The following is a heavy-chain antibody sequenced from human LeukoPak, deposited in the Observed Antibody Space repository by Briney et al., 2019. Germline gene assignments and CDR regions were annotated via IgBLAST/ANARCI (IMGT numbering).Heavy chain of an antibody. J-gene: IGHJ4*02. CDR2: INSDGSST. Sequence: GGSLRLSCAASGFTFSSYWMHWVRQAPGKGLVWVSRINSDGSSTSYADSVKGRFTISRDNAKNSLYLQMNSLRAEDTAVYYCARGDSGSYYVYFDYWGQGTLVTVSS. CDR3: ARGDSGSYYVYFDY. D-gene: IGHD1-26*01. CDR1: GFTFSSYW. V-gene: IGHV3-74*01.